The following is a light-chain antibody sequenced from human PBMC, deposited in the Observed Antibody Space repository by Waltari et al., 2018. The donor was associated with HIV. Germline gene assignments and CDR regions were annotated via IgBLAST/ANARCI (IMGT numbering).Light chain of an antibody. Sequence: NFMLTQPHSVSESPGKTVTISCTRSSGSIASKDVQWYQQRPGSAPTPVIYEVNQSPSGVPDRFSGSIDSSSNSASLTISGLKTEDEADYYCQSYDSSNQVFGGGTKLTVL. J-gene: IGLJ3*02. CDR3: QSYDSSNQV. CDR1: SGSIASKD. V-gene: IGLV6-57*03. CDR2: EVN.